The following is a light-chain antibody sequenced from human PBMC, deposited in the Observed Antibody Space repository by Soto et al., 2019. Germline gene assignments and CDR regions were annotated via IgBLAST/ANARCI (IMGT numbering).Light chain of an antibody. J-gene: IGKJ1*01. CDR1: QSVSSSY. CDR3: QQYGNSPVT. V-gene: IGKV3-20*01. CDR2: GAS. Sequence: EIGLTQSPGTLSLSPGERATLSCRASQSVSSSYLAWYQQKPGQAPRLLIYGASSRATGIPDRFSGSGSGTDFTLTISRLEPEDFAVYYCQQYGNSPVTFGQGTKVAIK.